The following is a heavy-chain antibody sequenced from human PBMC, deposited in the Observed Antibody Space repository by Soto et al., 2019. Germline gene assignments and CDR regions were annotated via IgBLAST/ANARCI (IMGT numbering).Heavy chain of an antibody. CDR2: IYYSGST. CDR1: GGSISSYY. CDR3: AGRDGSCYYY. Sequence: SETLSLTCTVSGGSISSYYWSWIRQPPGKGLEWIGYIYYSGSTNYNPSLKSRFTISVDTSKNQFSRKLSSLTASDTPVYSCAGRDGSCYYYWIQGTLVTVSS. V-gene: IGHV4-59*08. J-gene: IGHJ4*02. D-gene: IGHD3-10*01.